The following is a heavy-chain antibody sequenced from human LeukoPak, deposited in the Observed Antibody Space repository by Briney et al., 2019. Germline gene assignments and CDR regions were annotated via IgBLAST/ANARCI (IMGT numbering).Heavy chain of an antibody. CDR1: GYTFTSYT. CDR3: ARFDFWSGYGY. V-gene: IGHV1-3*01. J-gene: IGHJ4*02. D-gene: IGHD3-3*01. CDR2: INAGNGNT. Sequence: ASVKVSCKASGYTFTSYTMHWVRQAPGQRLEWMGWINAGNGNTKYSQKFQGRVTITRDTSASTAYMELSSLRSEDTAVYYCARFDFWSGYGYWGQGTLVTVSS.